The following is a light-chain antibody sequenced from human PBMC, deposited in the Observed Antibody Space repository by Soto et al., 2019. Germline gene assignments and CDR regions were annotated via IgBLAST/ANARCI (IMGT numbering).Light chain of an antibody. CDR1: SSNIGAGYD. CDR2: GNS. V-gene: IGLV1-40*01. J-gene: IGLJ2*01. CDR3: QSYDSSLSGVV. Sequence: QSVLTQPPSVSGAPGQRVTISCTGSSSNIGAGYDVHWYQQLPGTAPKLLIYGNSNRPSGVPDRFSGSKSGTSASRAITGRQAEDEADYYCQSYDSSLSGVVFGGGTKVTVL.